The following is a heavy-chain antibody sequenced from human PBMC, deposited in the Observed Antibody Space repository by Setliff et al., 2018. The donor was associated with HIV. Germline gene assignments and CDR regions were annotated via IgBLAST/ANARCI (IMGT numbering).Heavy chain of an antibody. D-gene: IGHD3-10*01. V-gene: IGHV4-59*01. CDR1: GGSISSYY. J-gene: IGHJ5*02. Sequence: SETLSLTCTVSGGSISSYYWSWIRQPPGKGLEWIGYIYYSGSTNYNPSLKSRVTMSVDTSKNHFSLKLRSVTAADTAVYYYGSVLLNWFDPWGQGTLVTVSS. CDR3: GSVLLNWFDP. CDR2: IYYSGST.